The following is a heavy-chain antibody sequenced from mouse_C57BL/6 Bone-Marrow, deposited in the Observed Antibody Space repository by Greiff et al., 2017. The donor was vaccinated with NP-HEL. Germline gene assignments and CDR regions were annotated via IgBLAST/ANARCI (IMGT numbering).Heavy chain of an antibody. CDR2: IDPENGDT. V-gene: IGHV14-4*01. Sequence: EVQLQESGAELVRPGASVKLSCTASGFNIKDDYMHWVKQRPEQGLEWIGWIDPENGDTEYASKFQGKATITADTSSNTAYLQLSSLTSEDTAVYYCTLDSSDFDYWGQGTTLTVSS. J-gene: IGHJ2*01. D-gene: IGHD3-2*02. CDR3: TLDSSDFDY. CDR1: GFNIKDDY.